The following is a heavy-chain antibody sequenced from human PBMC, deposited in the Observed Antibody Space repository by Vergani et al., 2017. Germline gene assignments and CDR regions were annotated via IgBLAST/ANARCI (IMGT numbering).Heavy chain of an antibody. Sequence: QVQLVQSGAEVKKPGASVKVSCEASGYSFTSHDIYWVGQAPGQVLEWMGWMSPDSGNRGFAQNFQGRISMTRNTSINTAYMELSSLTSEDTAIYYCARDDSNNNYFGPWGQGTLVTVSS. V-gene: IGHV1-8*01. J-gene: IGHJ5*02. CDR3: ARDDSNNNYFGP. CDR2: MSPDSGNR. CDR1: GYSFTSHD. D-gene: IGHD4-11*01.